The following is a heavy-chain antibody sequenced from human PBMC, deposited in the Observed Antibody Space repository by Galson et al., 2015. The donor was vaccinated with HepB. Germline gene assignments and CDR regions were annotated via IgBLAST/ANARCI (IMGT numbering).Heavy chain of an antibody. CDR2: ISYDGSNK. V-gene: IGHV3-30*18. J-gene: IGHJ6*02. Sequence: SLRLSCAASGFTFSSYGMHWVRQAPGKGLEWVAVISYDGSNKYYADSVKGRFTISRDNSKNTLYLQMNSLRAEDTAVYYCAKDPAGYCSSTSCLQSGMGDYYGMDVWGQGTTVTVSS. D-gene: IGHD2-2*01. CDR3: AKDPAGYCSSTSCLQSGMGDYYGMDV. CDR1: GFTFSSYG.